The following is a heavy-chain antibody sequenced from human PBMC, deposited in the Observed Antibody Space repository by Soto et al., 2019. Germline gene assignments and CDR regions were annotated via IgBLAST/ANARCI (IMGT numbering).Heavy chain of an antibody. CDR3: ARTGQQRVAYYGMDV. Sequence: PRASLPLSCAASGFTFSSYCMLWVSQAPGTGLEWVANIKQDGSEKNYVDSVKGRFTISRDNAKNSLSLQMNTLRAEDTAVYYCARTGQQRVAYYGMDVWGQGTTVTVSS. D-gene: IGHD6-13*01. CDR1: GFTFSSYC. CDR2: IKQDGSEK. V-gene: IGHV3-7*05. J-gene: IGHJ6*02.